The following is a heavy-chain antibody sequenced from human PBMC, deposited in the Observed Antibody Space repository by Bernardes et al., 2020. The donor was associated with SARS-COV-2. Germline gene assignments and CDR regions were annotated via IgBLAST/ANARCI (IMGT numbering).Heavy chain of an antibody. CDR1: GWSFRIFW. V-gene: IGHV3-74*01. J-gene: IGHJ4*02. Sequence: GGSLRLSCAASGWSFRIFWMHWVRQVPGKGLVWVSRINEDGTITDYADSVKGRFTISRDNARNTLFLQMNSLRAEDTAVYYCARDVVGKEDFWGQGTLVTVSS. CDR2: INEDGTIT. D-gene: IGHD2-15*01. CDR3: ARDVVGKEDF.